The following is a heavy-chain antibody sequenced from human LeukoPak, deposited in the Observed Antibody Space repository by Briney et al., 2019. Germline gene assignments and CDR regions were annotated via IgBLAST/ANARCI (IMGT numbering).Heavy chain of an antibody. CDR1: GGSFINHS. CDR3: ARGRNAPPFYYYSYMDV. CDR2: IFFRGTT. J-gene: IGHJ6*03. V-gene: IGHV4-59*11. Sequence: SETLSLTCTVSGGSFINHSWNWIRQSPGKGLEWVGYIFFRGTTYYNPSFQSRVTISVDTSKNQFSLKLSSVTAADTAVYYCARGRNAPPFYYYSYMDVWGKGTTLTVSS. D-gene: IGHD4-11*01.